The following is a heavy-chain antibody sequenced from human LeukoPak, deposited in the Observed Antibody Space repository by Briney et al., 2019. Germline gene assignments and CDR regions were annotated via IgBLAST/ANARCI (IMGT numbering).Heavy chain of an antibody. CDR2: IKQDGSEK. CDR1: GFTFSSYW. J-gene: IGHJ4*02. Sequence: PGGSLRLSCAASGFTFSSYWMSWVRQAPGKGLEWVANIKQDGSEKYYVGSVKGRFTISRDNAKNSLYLQMNSLRAEDTAVYYCARDFVVGDYVAAYFDYWGQGTLVTVSS. CDR3: ARDFVVGDYVAAYFDY. D-gene: IGHD4-17*01. V-gene: IGHV3-7*01.